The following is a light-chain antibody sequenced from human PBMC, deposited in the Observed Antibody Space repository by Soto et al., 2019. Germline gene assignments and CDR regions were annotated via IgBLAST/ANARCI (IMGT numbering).Light chain of an antibody. Sequence: DIQMTKSPPSLSASVGDRVTITCRASQDISNSLAWYQQSPGKVPRLLNYAASTLQSGVPSRFSGSRSGTDFTLTISSLLPEDAATYYCQNLDSAAFTFGPGTKVDVK. CDR3: QNLDSAAFT. V-gene: IGKV1-27*01. J-gene: IGKJ3*01. CDR1: QDISNS. CDR2: AAS.